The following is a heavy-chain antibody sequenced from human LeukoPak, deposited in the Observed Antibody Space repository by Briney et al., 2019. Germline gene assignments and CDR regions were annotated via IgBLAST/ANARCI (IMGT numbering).Heavy chain of an antibody. CDR1: GFTFSSYA. CDR2: ISGSGGST. CDR3: AKDYYGSGSYIGYGMDV. J-gene: IGHJ6*02. Sequence: PGGSPRLSCAASGFTFSSYAMSWVRQAPGKGLEWVSAISGSGGSTYYADSVKGRFTISRDNSKNTLYLQMNSLRAEDTAVYYCAKDYYGSGSYIGYGMDVWGQGTTVTVSS. V-gene: IGHV3-23*01. D-gene: IGHD3-10*01.